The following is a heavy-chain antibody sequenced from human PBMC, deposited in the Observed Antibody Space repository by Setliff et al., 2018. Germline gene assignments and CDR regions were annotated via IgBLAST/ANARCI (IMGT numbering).Heavy chain of an antibody. V-gene: IGHV4-34*01. Sequence: PSETLSLTCGASGGSFSDYYWSWIRQTPGKGLEWIGEINHSGSTKCNPSLKSRVTISIHMSWNQFSLRLSSLTAAETAVYYCARGAPQRSSFDSRYMDVWDKGATVTVSS. D-gene: IGHD1-1*01. CDR2: INHSGST. CDR1: GGSFSDYY. J-gene: IGHJ6*03. CDR3: ARGAPQRSSFDSRYMDV.